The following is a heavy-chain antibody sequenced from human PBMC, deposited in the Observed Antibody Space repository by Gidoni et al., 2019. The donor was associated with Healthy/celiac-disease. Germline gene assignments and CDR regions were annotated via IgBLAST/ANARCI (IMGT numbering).Heavy chain of an antibody. CDR3: AREPLYCGGDCYFDY. J-gene: IGHJ4*02. Sequence: QVQLQQWGAGLLKPSETLSLTCAVYGGSFSGYYWSWIRQPPGKGLEWIGEINHSGSTNYTPSLKSRVTISVDTSKNQFSLKLSSVTAADTAVYYCAREPLYCGGDCYFDYWGQGTLVTVSS. V-gene: IGHV4-34*01. CDR1: GGSFSGYY. CDR2: INHSGST. D-gene: IGHD2-21*02.